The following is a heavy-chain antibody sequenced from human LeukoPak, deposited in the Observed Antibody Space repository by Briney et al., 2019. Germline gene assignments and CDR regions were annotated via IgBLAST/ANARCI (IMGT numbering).Heavy chain of an antibody. CDR2: INNNGGST. CDR3: ARRVAVTGTGTWYFDL. J-gene: IGHJ2*01. CDR1: GFIFSTCT. V-gene: IGHV3-64*02. D-gene: IGHD6-19*01. Sequence: GGSLRLSCAASGFIFSTCTMYWVRQAPGKGLEYVSAINNNGGSTYYADSVKGRFTISRDNSKNTLYLQMGSLRADDMAVYYCARRVAVTGTGTWYFDLWGRGTLVTVSS.